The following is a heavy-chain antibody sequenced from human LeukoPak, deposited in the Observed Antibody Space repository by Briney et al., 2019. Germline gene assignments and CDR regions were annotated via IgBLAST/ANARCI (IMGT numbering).Heavy chain of an antibody. CDR2: IDYSGTA. V-gene: IGHV4-31*03. CDR3: ARVEAATTNPRFGY. J-gene: IGHJ4*02. CDR1: DDSINSLDYH. D-gene: IGHD5-24*01. Sequence: PSETLSLTCTVSDDSINSLDYHWSWVRQLPGKGLDWVGYIDYSGTAYYNPSLRGRFTISIDTSQNQFFLKVTSVTVADTAVYYCARVEAATTNPRFGYWGQGTLVTVSS.